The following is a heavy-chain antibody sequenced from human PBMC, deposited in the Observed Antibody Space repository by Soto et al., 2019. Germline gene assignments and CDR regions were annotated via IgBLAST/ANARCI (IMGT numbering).Heavy chain of an antibody. V-gene: IGHV3-53*01. Sequence: GGSLRLSCAASGLTVSSSYMSWVRQAPGKGLQWVSVIYSAASTYYANSVKGRFTISRDISTNMVYLKMSSLTDEATAVYYCARVREPEYSSAIFFDIWGKGALVTVS. J-gene: IGHJ4*02. CDR1: GLTVSSSY. CDR3: ARVREPEYSSAIFFDI. D-gene: IGHD5-18*01. CDR2: IYSAAST.